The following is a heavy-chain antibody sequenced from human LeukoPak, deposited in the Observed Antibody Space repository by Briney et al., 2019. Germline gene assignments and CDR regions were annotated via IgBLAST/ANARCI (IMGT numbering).Heavy chain of an antibody. CDR1: GGSIRVSDTYG. V-gene: IGHV4-39*02. CDR2: ISYSGTT. CDR3: ARDCPGPPYDY. J-gene: IGHJ4*02. Sequence: KTSETLSLTCTVSGGSIRVSDTYGWAWIRQPPGKGLEWIATISYSGTTYYNPSFKSRVTISIDLSKNQSSLKLSSVAAADTAVYFCARDCPGPPYDYWGQGTLVTVSS.